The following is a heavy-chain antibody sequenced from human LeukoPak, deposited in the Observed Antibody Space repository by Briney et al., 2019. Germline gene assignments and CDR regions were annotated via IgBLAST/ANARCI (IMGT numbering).Heavy chain of an antibody. Sequence: GESLKISCKGSGYTFTSHWIGWVRQMPGKGLEWMGVIYPRDSDTRYSPSFQGQVSISADKSISTAYLQWYSLKASDTAMYYCARKHTGRGYMDVWGKGTTVTVSS. D-gene: IGHD1-14*01. V-gene: IGHV5-51*01. J-gene: IGHJ6*03. CDR3: ARKHTGRGYMDV. CDR2: IYPRDSDT. CDR1: GYTFTSHW.